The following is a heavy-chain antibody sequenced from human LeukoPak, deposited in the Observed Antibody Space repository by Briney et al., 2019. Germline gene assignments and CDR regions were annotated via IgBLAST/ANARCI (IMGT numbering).Heavy chain of an antibody. Sequence: ASVKVSCKASGYTFISYGMSWVRQAPGQGLEWMGWISAYNGNTNYTQKLQGKVTMTTDTSTSTAYMELRSLRSDDTAVYYCARESAATGSYYFDYWGQGILVTVSS. CDR2: ISAYNGNT. CDR3: ARESAATGSYYFDY. V-gene: IGHV1-18*01. CDR1: GYTFISYG. J-gene: IGHJ4*02. D-gene: IGHD6-13*01.